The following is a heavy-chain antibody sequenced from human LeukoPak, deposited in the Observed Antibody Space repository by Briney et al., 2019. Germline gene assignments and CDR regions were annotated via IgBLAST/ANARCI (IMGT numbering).Heavy chain of an antibody. CDR1: GFTFSSYG. V-gene: IGHV3-30*18. Sequence: GGSLRLSCAASGFTFSSYGMHCVRQAPGKGLEWVAGISYAGSNKYYADSVKGRVTISRDNSKNTLYLQMNSLRAEDTAVYYCAKDKYSPVRSMSEAAYYFDFWGPGTLVTVSS. D-gene: IGHD6-13*01. CDR3: AKDKYSPVRSMSEAAYYFDF. J-gene: IGHJ4*02. CDR2: ISYAGSNK.